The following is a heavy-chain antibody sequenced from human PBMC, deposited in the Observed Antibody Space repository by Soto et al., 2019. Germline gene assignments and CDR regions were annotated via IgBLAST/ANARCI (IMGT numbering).Heavy chain of an antibody. Sequence: QVQLVESGGGVVQPGRSLRLSCAASGFAFSSSSFGMHWVRQAPGKGLEWVAVIGYDGSTKYYGDSVKGRFTISRDSSKNTMYLQMDRLRAEDTAVYYCARYCSGGSCYGGGLDYWGQGTLVTVSS. CDR3: ARYCSGGSCYGGGLDY. CDR1: GFAFSSSSFG. J-gene: IGHJ4*02. CDR2: IGYDGSTK. V-gene: IGHV3-33*01. D-gene: IGHD2-15*01.